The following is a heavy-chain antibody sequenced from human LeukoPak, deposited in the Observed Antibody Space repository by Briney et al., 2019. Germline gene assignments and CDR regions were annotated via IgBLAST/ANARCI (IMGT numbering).Heavy chain of an antibody. J-gene: IGHJ4*02. Sequence: SGTLSLTCTVSSGPISNNNWWSWVRQPPGKGLEWIGQIFHSGSTSYSPSLKSRVTISMDKSKNQISLRLTSVTAADTAVYYCARSPTKHVPEDYWGQGTLVTVSS. D-gene: IGHD2-2*01. CDR1: SGPISNNNW. CDR3: ARSPTKHVPEDY. V-gene: IGHV4-4*02. CDR2: IFHSGST.